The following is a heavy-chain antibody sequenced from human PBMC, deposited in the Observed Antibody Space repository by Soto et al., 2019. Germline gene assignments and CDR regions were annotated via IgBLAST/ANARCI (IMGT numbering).Heavy chain of an antibody. CDR1: GFTFSSYW. Sequence: GGSLRLSCAASGFTFSSYWMHWVRQAPGKGLVWVSRINSDGSSTSYADSVKGRFTISRDNAKNTLYLQMNSLRAEDTAVYYYARARGLRIYYFDYWGQGTLVTSPQ. CDR3: ARARGLRIYYFDY. D-gene: IGHD4-17*01. CDR2: INSDGSST. V-gene: IGHV3-74*01. J-gene: IGHJ4*02.